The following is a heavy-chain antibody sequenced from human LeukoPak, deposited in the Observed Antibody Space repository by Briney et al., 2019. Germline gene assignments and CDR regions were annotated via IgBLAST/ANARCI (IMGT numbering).Heavy chain of an antibody. CDR2: ISWNSGNI. CDR3: AKDKIAARLTPISFDY. J-gene: IGHJ4*02. V-gene: IGHV3-9*01. D-gene: IGHD6-6*01. CDR1: GFTFDDYA. Sequence: GGSLRLSCAASGFTFDDYAMHWVRQAPGKGLEWVSGISWNSGNIGYADSVKGRFTISRDNSKNTLYLQMNSLRAEDTAVYYCAKDKIAARLTPISFDYWGQGTLVTVSS.